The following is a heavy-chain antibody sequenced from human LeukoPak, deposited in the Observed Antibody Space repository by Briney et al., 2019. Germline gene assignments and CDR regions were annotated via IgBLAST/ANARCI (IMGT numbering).Heavy chain of an antibody. V-gene: IGHV4-34*01. Sequence: SETLSLTCAVYGGSFSGYYWSWIRQPPGKGLEWIGEINHSGSTNYNPSLKSRVTISVDTSKNQFSLKLSSVTAADTAVYYCARTSGYSYKRLDYWGQGTLVTVSS. D-gene: IGHD5-18*01. CDR1: GGSFSGYY. CDR2: INHSGST. CDR3: ARTSGYSYKRLDY. J-gene: IGHJ4*02.